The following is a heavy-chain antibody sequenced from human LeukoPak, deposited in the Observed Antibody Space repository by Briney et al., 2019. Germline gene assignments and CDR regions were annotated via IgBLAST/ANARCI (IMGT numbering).Heavy chain of an antibody. CDR3: AMGDYYDSSGYPLLYY. Sequence: PSETLSLTCTVSGGSISSCYWSWIRQPPGKGLEWIGYIYYSGSTNYNPSLKSRVTISVDTSKNQFSLKLSSVSAADTAVYYCAMGDYYDSSGYPLLYYWGQGTLVTVSS. V-gene: IGHV4-59*01. CDR1: GGSISSCY. D-gene: IGHD3-22*01. CDR2: IYYSGST. J-gene: IGHJ4*02.